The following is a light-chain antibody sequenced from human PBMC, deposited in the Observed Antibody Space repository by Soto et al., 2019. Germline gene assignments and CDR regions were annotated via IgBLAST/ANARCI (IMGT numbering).Light chain of an antibody. CDR1: QSVSSSY. CDR2: GAS. Sequence: EIVLTQSPGTLSLSPGERATLSYRASQSVSSSYLAWYQQKPGQAPRLLIYGASSRATGIPDRFSGSGSETDFTLTISSLEPEDFAVYYCQQYGSSPRTFGRGTKVDIK. CDR3: QQYGSSPRT. J-gene: IGKJ4*01. V-gene: IGKV3-20*01.